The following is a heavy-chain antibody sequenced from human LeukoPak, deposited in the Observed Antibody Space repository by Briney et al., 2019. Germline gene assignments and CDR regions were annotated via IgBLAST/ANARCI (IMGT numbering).Heavy chain of an antibody. V-gene: IGHV1-2*02. J-gene: IGHJ3*02. CDR2: INPKSGGT. CDR1: GYTFTGYY. CDR3: ACVRNDDAFDI. Sequence: ASVKVSCKASGYTFTGYYMHWVRQAPGQGLEWMGWINPKSGGTKYAQKSQGRVTMTRDTSISTAYMELSRLSSDDTAVYYCACVRNDDAFDIWGQGTMVTVSS. D-gene: IGHD1-1*01.